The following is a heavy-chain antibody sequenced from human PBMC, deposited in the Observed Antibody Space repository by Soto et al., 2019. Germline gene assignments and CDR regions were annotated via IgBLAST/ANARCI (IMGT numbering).Heavy chain of an antibody. V-gene: IGHV4-4*02. D-gene: IGHD5-18*01. CDR3: AKDSGYNYGYFRWFDP. CDR1: GGSISSSNW. J-gene: IGHJ5*02. Sequence: SETLSLTCAVSGGSISSSNWWSWVRQPPGKGLEWIGEIYHSGSTNYNPSLKSRVTISVDTSKSQFSLKLSSVTAADTAVYYCAKDSGYNYGYFRWFDPWGQGTLVTVSS. CDR2: IYHSGST.